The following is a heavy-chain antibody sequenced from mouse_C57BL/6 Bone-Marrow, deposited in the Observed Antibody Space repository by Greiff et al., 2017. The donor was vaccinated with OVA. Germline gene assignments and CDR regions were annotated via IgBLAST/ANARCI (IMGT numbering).Heavy chain of an antibody. V-gene: IGHV1-58*01. J-gene: IGHJ1*03. Sequence: EVQLQESGAELVRPGSSVKMSCKTSGYTFPSYGINWVKQRPGQGLEWIGYIYIGNGYTEYNEKFKGKATLPSDTSSSTAYMQLSSLTCEDSAIYFCATTVIARSGDGYYEVWGTGTTVTVSS. CDR1: GYTFPSYG. CDR3: ATTVIARSGDGYYEV. CDR2: IYIGNGYT. D-gene: IGHD1-1*01.